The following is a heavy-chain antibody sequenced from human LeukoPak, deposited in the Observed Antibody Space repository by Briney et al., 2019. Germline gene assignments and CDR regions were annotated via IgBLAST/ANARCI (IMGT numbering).Heavy chain of an antibody. CDR1: GFTFDDYT. V-gene: IGHV3-43*01. Sequence: PGGSLRLSCAASGFTFDDYTMHCVRQAPGKGLEWVSLICWDGGSTYYADSVKGRFTISRDNSKNSLYLQMNSLRTEDTALYYCAKDFDYYDTGGLGYWGQGTLVTVSS. D-gene: IGHD3-22*01. CDR2: ICWDGGST. J-gene: IGHJ4*02. CDR3: AKDFDYYDTGGLGY.